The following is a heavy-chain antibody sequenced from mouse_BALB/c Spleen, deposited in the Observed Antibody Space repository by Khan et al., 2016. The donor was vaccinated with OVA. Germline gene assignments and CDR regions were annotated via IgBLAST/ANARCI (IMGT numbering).Heavy chain of an antibody. V-gene: IGHV1-18*01. J-gene: IGHJ4*01. CDR3: ARDAGRY. Sequence: EVMLVESGPELVKPGASVKISCKTSGYTFTEYTVHWVKQSLGKSLDWIGVINPKNGGTAYNQKFKGKATLTVDKSSSTAYMEFSSLTSEDSAVYYCARDAGRYWGQGTSVTVAS. CDR2: INPKNGGT. CDR1: GYTFTEYT. D-gene: IGHD3-3*01.